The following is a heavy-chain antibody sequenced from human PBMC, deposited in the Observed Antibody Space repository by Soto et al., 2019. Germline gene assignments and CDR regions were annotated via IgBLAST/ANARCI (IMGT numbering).Heavy chain of an antibody. V-gene: IGHV1-69*01. J-gene: IGHJ6*02. D-gene: IGHD2-2*01. CDR2: IIPIYDTT. CDR1: GGTFSSYA. Sequence: QVQLVQSGAEEKKPGSSVKVSCKASGGTFSSYAISWVRQAPGPGLEWMGGIIPIYDTTNYAQKFQGRVTSTADESTSTAYMEQGSLRSEDTAVYYCARAQGSSTSVEGDYYYYYGMDVWGQGTTVTVSS. CDR3: ARAQGSSTSVEGDYYYYYGMDV.